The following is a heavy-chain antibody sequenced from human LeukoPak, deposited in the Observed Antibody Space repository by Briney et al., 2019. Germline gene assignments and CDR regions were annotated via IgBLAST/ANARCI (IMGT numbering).Heavy chain of an antibody. CDR3: ASFSSGLRGDY. Sequence: GGSLRLSCAASGFTFSSYAMSWVRQPPGKGLEWVSSISSSSSYIYYADSVKGRFTISRDNAKNSLYLQMNSLRAEDTAVYYCASFSSGLRGDYWGQGTLVTVSS. CDR1: GFTFSSYA. J-gene: IGHJ4*02. CDR2: ISSSSSYI. D-gene: IGHD3-10*01. V-gene: IGHV3-21*01.